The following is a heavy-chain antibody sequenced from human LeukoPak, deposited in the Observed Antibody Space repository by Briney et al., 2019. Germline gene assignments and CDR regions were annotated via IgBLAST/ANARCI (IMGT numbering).Heavy chain of an antibody. D-gene: IGHD3-16*01. J-gene: IGHJ6*02. CDR1: GFTFSSYA. Sequence: GGSLRLSCAASGFTFSSYAMSWVHQAPGKGLEWVSGISGSGGSPHHADSVKGRFTISRDNSKNTLYLQMNSLRAEDTAIYYCAKVWGSASLYYYYGMDVWGQGTTVTVSS. CDR3: AKVWGSASLYYYYGMDV. CDR2: ISGSGGSP. V-gene: IGHV3-23*01.